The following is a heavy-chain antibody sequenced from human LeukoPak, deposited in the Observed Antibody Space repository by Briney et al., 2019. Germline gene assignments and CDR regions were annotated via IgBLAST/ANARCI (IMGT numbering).Heavy chain of an antibody. CDR1: GFTFTSYG. V-gene: IGHV3-23*01. J-gene: IGHJ3*01. CDR2: ISKNGDTT. Sequence: GGSLRLSCAASGFTFTSYGIRWVRQAPGKGLKWVSVISKNGDTTYYADSVKGRFTISRDNSKNTLYLQMNSLRAEDTALYFCATRQFCSGGTCYGLSFWGQGTMVTISS. D-gene: IGHD2-15*01. CDR3: ATRQFCSGGTCYGLSF.